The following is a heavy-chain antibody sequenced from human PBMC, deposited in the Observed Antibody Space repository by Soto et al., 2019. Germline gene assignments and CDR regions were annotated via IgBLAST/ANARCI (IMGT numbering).Heavy chain of an antibody. CDR1: GFTFDDYT. D-gene: IGHD4-17*01. V-gene: IGHV3-43*01. CDR3: AKGIIPTVTTSGGGFDY. CDR2: ISWDGGST. Sequence: EVQLVESGGVVVQPGGSLRLSCAAYGFTFDDYTMHWVRQAPGKGLEWVSLISWDGGSTYYADSVKGRFTISRDNSKNSLYLQMNSLRTEDTALYYCAKGIIPTVTTSGGGFDYWGQGTLVTVSS. J-gene: IGHJ4*02.